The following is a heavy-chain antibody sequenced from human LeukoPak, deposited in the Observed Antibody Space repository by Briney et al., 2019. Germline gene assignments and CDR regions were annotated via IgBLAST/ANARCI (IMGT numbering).Heavy chain of an antibody. CDR1: GFTFSSNA. CDR2: ISMSSTYI. CDR3: TRAPYSSGWYTVDF. Sequence: GGSLRLSCAASGFTFSSNAMNWVRQAPGKGLEWVSSISMSSTYIYYTDSVKGRFTISRDNAKNSLYLQMDSLRDEDTAVYCCTRAPYSSGWYTVDFWGQGTLVTVSS. D-gene: IGHD6-19*01. V-gene: IGHV3-21*01. J-gene: IGHJ4*02.